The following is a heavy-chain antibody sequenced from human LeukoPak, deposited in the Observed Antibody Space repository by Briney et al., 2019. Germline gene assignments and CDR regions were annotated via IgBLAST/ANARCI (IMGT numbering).Heavy chain of an antibody. CDR3: ARASTTFDD. J-gene: IGHJ4*02. CDR1: GYSISSGYY. D-gene: IGHD1-14*01. CDR2: IYHSGST. Sequence: SETLSLTCAVSGYSISSGYYWGWIRQPPGKGLEWIGSIYHSGSTYYNPSLKSRVTISVDTSKNQFSLNLRSVTAADTAVYFCARASTTFDDWGQGTLVTVSS. V-gene: IGHV4-38-2*01.